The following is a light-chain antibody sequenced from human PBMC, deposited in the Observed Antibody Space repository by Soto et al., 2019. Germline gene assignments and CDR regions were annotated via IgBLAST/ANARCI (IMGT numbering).Light chain of an antibody. CDR2: GAS. CDR3: QHYNNLPPLT. V-gene: IGKV3-15*01. CDR1: QSVSSN. J-gene: IGKJ4*01. Sequence: EIVMTQSPATLSVSPGERATLSCRASQSVSSNLAWYQQKPGQAPRLLIYGASTRATGIPARFSGSGSGTEFTLTISSLQSEDFAVYYCQHYNNLPPLTFGGGTKVEI.